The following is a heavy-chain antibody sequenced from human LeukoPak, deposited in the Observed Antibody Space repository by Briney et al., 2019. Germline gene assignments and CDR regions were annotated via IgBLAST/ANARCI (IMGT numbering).Heavy chain of an antibody. CDR2: IYPGDSDT. Sequence: GESLKIPCQGSGYSFTSYWIGWVRQMHGKGLEWMGIIYPGDSDTRYSPSFQGQVTISADKSISTAYLQWSSLKASDTAMYYCARLTDILTGPLGYWGQGTLVTVAS. CDR1: GYSFTSYW. CDR3: ARLTDILTGPLGY. D-gene: IGHD3-9*01. J-gene: IGHJ4*02. V-gene: IGHV5-51*01.